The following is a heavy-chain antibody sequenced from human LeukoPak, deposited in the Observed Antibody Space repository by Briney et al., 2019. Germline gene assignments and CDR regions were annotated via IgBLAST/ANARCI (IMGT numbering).Heavy chain of an antibody. J-gene: IGHJ4*02. CDR2: SAHDEVGK. CDR3: AKDRGYGEHEPFES. V-gene: IGHV3-30*18. Sequence: QSGGSLRLSCVGSGFTFSDYAIHWVRQAPGKGLEWVAVSAHDEVGKQFADSVKGRFTLSRDNPRDSVHLQMNRLRDEDTAVYYCAKDRGYGEHEPFESWGQGSLVTVSS. CDR1: GFTFSDYA. D-gene: IGHD4/OR15-4a*01.